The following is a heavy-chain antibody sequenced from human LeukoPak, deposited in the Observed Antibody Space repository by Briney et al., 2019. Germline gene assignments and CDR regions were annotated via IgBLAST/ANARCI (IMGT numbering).Heavy chain of an antibody. V-gene: IGHV1-18*01. CDR1: GYTFTSYG. J-gene: IGHJ6*03. Sequence: ASVKVSCKASGYTFTSYGISWVRQAPGQGLEWMGWISAYNGNTNYAQKLQGRVTITADKSTSTAYMELSSLRSEDTAVYYCARNRIAVAGVHYYYYMDVWGKGTTVTVSS. CDR3: ARNRIAVAGVHYYYYMDV. D-gene: IGHD6-19*01. CDR2: ISAYNGNT.